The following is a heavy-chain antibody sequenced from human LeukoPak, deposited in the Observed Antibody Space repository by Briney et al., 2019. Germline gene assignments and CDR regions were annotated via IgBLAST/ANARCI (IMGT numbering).Heavy chain of an antibody. Sequence: SETLSLTCNVSGGSISSNTYFWGWIRRPPGKGLEWIGSVRYSGSTYYNPSLKSRVTISVDTSKNQFSLNLSSLTAADTAVYYCATSETVSTYNWFDPWGQGTLVTVS. D-gene: IGHD4-17*01. CDR3: ATSETVSTYNWFDP. CDR2: VRYSGST. J-gene: IGHJ5*02. CDR1: GGSISSNTYF. V-gene: IGHV4-39*01.